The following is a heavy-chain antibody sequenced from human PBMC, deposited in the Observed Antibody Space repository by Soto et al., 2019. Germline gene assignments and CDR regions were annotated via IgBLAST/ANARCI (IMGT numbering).Heavy chain of an antibody. D-gene: IGHD3-10*01. V-gene: IGHV4-34*01. J-gene: IGHJ6*03. Sequence: QVQLQQWGAGLLKPSETLSLTCAVYGGSFSGYQWTWIRHTPGKGLEWIGEINDSGNINYNPSLKGRVTILLDTPKKQISLRLSSVTAADSAVYYCARGLILWFGELSRRGGYYYYMDVWGKGTPVTVSS. CDR3: ARGLILWFGELSRRGGYYYYMDV. CDR2: INDSGNI. CDR1: GGSFSGYQ.